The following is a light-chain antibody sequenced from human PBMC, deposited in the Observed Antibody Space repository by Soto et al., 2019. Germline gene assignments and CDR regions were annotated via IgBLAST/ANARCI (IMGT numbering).Light chain of an antibody. V-gene: IGKV3-11*01. CDR2: DAS. CDR1: QSVSSY. CDR3: EQRSSWLT. J-gene: IGKJ4*01. Sequence: EIVLPQSPATLSLSPGERATLSCRASQSVSSYLAWYQQKPGQAPRLLIYDASNRATGIPAGFTGSGSGTDFTLTISSLEPEVFAVYYCEQRSSWLTFGGGTKVEIK.